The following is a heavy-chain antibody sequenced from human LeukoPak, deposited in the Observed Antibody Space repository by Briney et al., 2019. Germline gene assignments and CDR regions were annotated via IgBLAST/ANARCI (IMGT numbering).Heavy chain of an antibody. CDR3: AKDALISFRGAWSQSDY. CDR1: EFTFDNYA. Sequence: GGSLRLSCAASEFTFDNYAMSRVRQAPGKGLEWVSVISGSGYYSYYADSVKGRFTVSRDNSKTTLYLQMNSLRAEDTAVYYCAKDALISFRGAWSQSDYWGQGTLVTVSS. V-gene: IGHV3-23*01. J-gene: IGHJ4*02. CDR2: ISGSGYYS. D-gene: IGHD3-16*02.